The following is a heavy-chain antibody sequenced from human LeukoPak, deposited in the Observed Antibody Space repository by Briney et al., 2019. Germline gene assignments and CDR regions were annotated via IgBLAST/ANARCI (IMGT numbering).Heavy chain of an antibody. CDR2: FYYSGST. CDR1: GGSISSSLYY. J-gene: IGHJ4*02. V-gene: IGHV4-39*01. CDR3: TTTTRGWYGVGDY. D-gene: IGHD6-19*01. Sequence: PSETLSLTCTVSGGSISSSLYYWGWIRQAPGKGLEWIGSFYYSGSTYYNASLKSRVTISVDTSKSQFSLKLSSVTATDTAVYYCTTTTRGWYGVGDYWGQGTLVTVSS.